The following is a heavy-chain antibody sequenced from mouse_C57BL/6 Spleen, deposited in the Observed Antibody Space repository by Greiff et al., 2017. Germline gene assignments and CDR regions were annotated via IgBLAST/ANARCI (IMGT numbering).Heavy chain of an antibody. CDR3: ARPLYYDYYAMDY. V-gene: IGHV1-69*01. D-gene: IGHD2-1*01. CDR1: GYTFTSYW. Sequence: QVQLQQPGAELVMPGASVKLSCKASGYTFTSYWMHWVKQRPGQGLEWIGEIDPSDSYTNYNQKFKGKSTLTVYKSSSTAYMQLSSLTSEDSAVYYCARPLYYDYYAMDYWGQGTSVTVSS. J-gene: IGHJ4*01. CDR2: IDPSDSYT.